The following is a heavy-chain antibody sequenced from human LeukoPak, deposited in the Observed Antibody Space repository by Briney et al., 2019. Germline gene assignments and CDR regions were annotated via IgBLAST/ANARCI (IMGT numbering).Heavy chain of an antibody. J-gene: IGHJ4*02. D-gene: IGHD6-6*01. V-gene: IGHV4-30-4*01. CDR3: ARDSPPARTDY. Sequence: SETLSLTCTVSGGSISSGDYYWSWIRQPPGKGLEWIGYIYYSGSTYYNPSLKSRVTISVDTSKNQFSLKLSSVTAADTAVYYCARDSPPARTDYWGQGTLVTVSS. CDR1: GGSISSGDYY. CDR2: IYYSGST.